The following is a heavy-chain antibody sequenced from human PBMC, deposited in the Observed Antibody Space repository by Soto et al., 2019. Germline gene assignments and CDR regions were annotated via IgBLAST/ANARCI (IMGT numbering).Heavy chain of an antibody. Sequence: SETLSLTCTVSGGSISSYYWSWIRQPPGKGLEWIGYIYYSGSTNYNPSLKSRVTISVDTSKNQFSLKLSSVTAADTAVYYCARERRYYCSGGSCQDGYYYYYMDVWGKGTTVTVSS. CDR2: IYYSGST. CDR3: ARERRYYCSGGSCQDGYYYYYMDV. CDR1: GGSISSYY. J-gene: IGHJ6*03. D-gene: IGHD2-15*01. V-gene: IGHV4-59*01.